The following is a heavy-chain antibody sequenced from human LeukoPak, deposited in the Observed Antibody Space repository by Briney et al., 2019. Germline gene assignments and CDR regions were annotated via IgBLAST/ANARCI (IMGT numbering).Heavy chain of an antibody. V-gene: IGHV3-66*01. J-gene: IGHJ4*02. D-gene: IGHD2-2*02. CDR3: ARVTACSSTSCYKHFDY. Sequence: GGSLRLSCAASGFTVSSNYMSWVRQAPGKGLEWVSVIYSGGSTYYAGSVKGRFTISRDNSKNTLYLQMNSLRAEDTAVYYCARVTACSSTSCYKHFDYWGQGTLVTVSS. CDR1: GFTVSSNY. CDR2: IYSGGST.